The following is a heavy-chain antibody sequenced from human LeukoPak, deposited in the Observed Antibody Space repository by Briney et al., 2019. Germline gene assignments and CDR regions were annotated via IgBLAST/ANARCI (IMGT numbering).Heavy chain of an antibody. V-gene: IGHV3-33*08. CDR1: GFTFSSYG. CDR2: IWYDGSNK. D-gene: IGHD3-10*01. Sequence: GRSLRLSCAASGFTFSSYGMHWVRQAPGKGLEWVAVIWYDGSNKYYADSVKGRFTIARDNSKNTLYLQMNSLRAEDTAVYYCAREPYGSGSHDFDYWGQGTLVTVSS. J-gene: IGHJ4*02. CDR3: AREPYGSGSHDFDY.